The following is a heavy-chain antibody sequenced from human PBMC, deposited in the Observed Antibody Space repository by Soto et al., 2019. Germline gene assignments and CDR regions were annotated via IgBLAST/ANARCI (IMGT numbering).Heavy chain of an antibody. CDR3: ARVPNASPGHYYYYGMDV. CDR1: GYTFTGYY. J-gene: IGHJ6*02. D-gene: IGHD1-1*01. V-gene: IGHV1-2*04. Sequence: ASVKVSCKASGYTFTGYYMHWVRQAPGQGLEWMGWINPNSGGTNYAQKFQGWVTMTRDTSISTAYMELSRLRSDDTAVYYCARVPNASPGHYYYYGMDVWGQGTTVTVSS. CDR2: INPNSGGT.